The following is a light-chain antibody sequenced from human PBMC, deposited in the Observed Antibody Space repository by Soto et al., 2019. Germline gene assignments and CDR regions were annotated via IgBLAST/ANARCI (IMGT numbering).Light chain of an antibody. CDR1: QVVSRK. CDR3: QQYYTWPIT. J-gene: IGKJ4*01. CDR2: GAS. V-gene: IGKV3-15*01. Sequence: DIVITHSPATLYVAPGERVTFSCRASQVVSRKLAWYQHKPGQAPRLLISGASTGATGIPARFSGSGSGTEFTLTISSLQSEDCAIYYCQQYYTWPITFGGGTKVDIK.